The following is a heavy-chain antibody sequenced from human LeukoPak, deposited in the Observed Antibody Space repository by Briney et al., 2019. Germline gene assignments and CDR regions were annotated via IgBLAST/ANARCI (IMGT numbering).Heavy chain of an antibody. CDR2: IKQDGSEK. J-gene: IGHJ6*02. Sequence: GGSLRLSCAASGFTFSSYWMSWVRQAPGKWLEWVANIKQDGSEKYYVDSVKGRFTISRDNAKNSLYLQMNSLRAEDTAVYYCARDTYSYGYYYGMDVWGQGTTVTVSS. CDR3: ARDTYSYGYYYGMDV. D-gene: IGHD5-18*01. CDR1: GFTFSSYW. V-gene: IGHV3-7*01.